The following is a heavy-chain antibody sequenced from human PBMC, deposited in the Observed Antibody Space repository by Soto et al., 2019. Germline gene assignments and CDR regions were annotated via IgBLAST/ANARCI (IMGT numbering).Heavy chain of an antibody. D-gene: IGHD1-26*01. CDR1: GYTFTSYG. CDR2: ISAYNGNT. V-gene: IGHV1-18*01. Sequence: ASVQVSCKASGYTFTSYGISWVRQAPGQGLEWMGWISAYNGNTNYAQKLQGGVTMTTDTSTSSAYMELRSLRSDATAVYYCARELPVRDAFDIWGQGTMVTVSS. J-gene: IGHJ3*02. CDR3: ARELPVRDAFDI.